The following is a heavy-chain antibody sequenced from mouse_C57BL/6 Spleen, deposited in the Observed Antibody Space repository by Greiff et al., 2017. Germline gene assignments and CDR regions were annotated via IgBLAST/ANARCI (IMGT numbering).Heavy chain of an antibody. Sequence: VQLQQSGSELRRPGSSVKLSCKDFDSEVFPIAYMSWVRQKPGHGFEWFGGILPSIGRTIYGETIEDKATLDADTRSHTAYLERNSRTSEDSAISDCARRGAGDDFDYWGQGTTLTVSS. V-gene: IGHV15-2*01. D-gene: IGHD3-3*01. CDR2: ILPSIGRT. CDR1: DSEVFPIAY. J-gene: IGHJ2*01. CDR3: ARRGAGDDFDY.